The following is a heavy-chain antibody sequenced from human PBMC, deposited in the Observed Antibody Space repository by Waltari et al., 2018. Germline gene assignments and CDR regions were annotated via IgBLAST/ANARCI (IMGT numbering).Heavy chain of an antibody. J-gene: IGHJ5*02. D-gene: IGHD2-15*01. CDR2: IIPIFGTA. CDR1: GGTFSSYA. Sequence: QVQLVQSGAEVKKPGSSVKVSCKASGGTFSSYAISWVRPAPGQRPGWMGGIIPIFGTANYAQKFQGRVTITADESTSTAYMELSSLRSEDTAVYYCARVVSEEVVAATLFHNWFDPWGQGTLVTVSS. CDR3: ARVVSEEVVAATLFHNWFDP. V-gene: IGHV1-69*01.